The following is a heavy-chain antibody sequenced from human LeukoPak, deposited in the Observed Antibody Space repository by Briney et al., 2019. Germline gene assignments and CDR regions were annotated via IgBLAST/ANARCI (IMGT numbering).Heavy chain of an antibody. CDR1: GFMFSSYG. D-gene: IGHD3-10*01. CDR2: IRYDGRTT. CDR3: ARDLYYYGSGSYYPCDY. J-gene: IGHJ4*02. Sequence: PGGSLRLSCAASGFMFSSYGMQWVRQAPGKGLEWVTFIRYDGRTTYYADSVKGRFTISRDNSKNTLYLQMNSLRAEDTAVYYCARDLYYYGSGSYYPCDYWGQGTLVTVSS. V-gene: IGHV3-30*02.